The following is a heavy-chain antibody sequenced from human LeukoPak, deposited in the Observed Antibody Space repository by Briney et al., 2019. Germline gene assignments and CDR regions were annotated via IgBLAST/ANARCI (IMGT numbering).Heavy chain of an antibody. J-gene: IGHJ4*02. V-gene: IGHV1-69*05. CDR2: IIPIFGTA. Sequence: SVKVSCRASGGTFSSYAISWVRQAPGQGLEWMGGIIPIFGTANYAQKFQGRVTIATDESTSTAYMELSSLRSEDTAVYYCAIEHYYDSSGIDYWGQGTLVTVSS. CDR3: AIEHYYDSSGIDY. D-gene: IGHD3-22*01. CDR1: GGTFSSYA.